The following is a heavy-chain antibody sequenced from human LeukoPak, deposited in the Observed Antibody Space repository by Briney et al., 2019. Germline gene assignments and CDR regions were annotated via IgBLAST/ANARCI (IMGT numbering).Heavy chain of an antibody. Sequence: ASVKVSCKASGYTFTGYYMHWVRQAPGQGLEWMGWINPNSGGTNYAQKFQGRVTMTRDTSISTAYMELSRLRSDDTAVYYCARGLYCSSTSCYYFDYWGQGTLVTVSS. CDR2: INPNSGGT. CDR3: ARGLYCSSTSCYYFDY. V-gene: IGHV1-2*02. D-gene: IGHD2-2*01. CDR1: GYTFTGYY. J-gene: IGHJ4*02.